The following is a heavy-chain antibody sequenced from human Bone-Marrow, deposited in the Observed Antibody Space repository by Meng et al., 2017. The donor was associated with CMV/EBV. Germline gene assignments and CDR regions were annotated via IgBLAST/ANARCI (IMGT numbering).Heavy chain of an antibody. J-gene: IGHJ6*02. CDR3: ARLFHTTLGTNYYYGMDV. CDR2: INPNSGGT. D-gene: IGHD3-3*01. Sequence: ASVKVSCKASGYTFTSYGISWVRQAPGQGLEWMGWINPNSGGTNYAQKFQGRVTMTRDTSISTAYMELSRLRSDDTAVFFCARLFHTTLGTNYYYGMDVWGQGTTVTVSS. V-gene: IGHV1-2*02. CDR1: GYTFTSYG.